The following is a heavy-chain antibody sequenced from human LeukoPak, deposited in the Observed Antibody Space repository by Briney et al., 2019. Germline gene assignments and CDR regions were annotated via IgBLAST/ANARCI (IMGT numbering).Heavy chain of an antibody. V-gene: IGHV3-48*03. J-gene: IGHJ6*04. CDR3: AELGITMIGGV. CDR2: ISSSGSSI. CDR1: GFTFSSYE. Sequence: PGGSLRLSCAASGFTFSSYEMNWVRQAPGKGLEWVSYISSSGSSIYYADSVKGRFSISRDNAKNSLYLQMNSLRAEDTAVYYCAELGITMIGGVWGKGTTVTISS. D-gene: IGHD3-10*02.